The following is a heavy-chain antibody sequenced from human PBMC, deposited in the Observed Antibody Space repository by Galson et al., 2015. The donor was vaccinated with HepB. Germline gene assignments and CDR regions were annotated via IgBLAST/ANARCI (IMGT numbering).Heavy chain of an antibody. CDR2: ISSSSSTI. CDR1: GFTFSDYY. Sequence: SLRLSCAASGFTFSDYYMSWICQAPGKGLEWVSYISSSSSTIYYADSVKGRFTISRDNAKNSLYLQMNSLRAEDTAVYYCASAPGRWLQSDAFDIWGQGTMVTVSS. V-gene: IGHV3-11*04. CDR3: ASAPGRWLQSDAFDI. J-gene: IGHJ3*02. D-gene: IGHD5-24*01.